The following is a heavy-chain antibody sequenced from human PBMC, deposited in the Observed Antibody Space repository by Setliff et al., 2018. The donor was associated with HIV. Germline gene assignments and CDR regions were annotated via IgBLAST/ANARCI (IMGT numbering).Heavy chain of an antibody. D-gene: IGHD1-20*01. CDR3: AREARYQDRYYYYMDV. CDR1: GYTFTSYY. CDR2: INPSGGST. Sequence: ASVKVSCKASGYTFTSYYLHWVRQAPGQGLEWMGIINPSGGSTTYAQKFQGRVTMTRDTSASTVYMELISLRSEDTAVYYCAREARYQDRYYYYMDVWGKGTTVTVSS. J-gene: IGHJ6*03. V-gene: IGHV1-46*03.